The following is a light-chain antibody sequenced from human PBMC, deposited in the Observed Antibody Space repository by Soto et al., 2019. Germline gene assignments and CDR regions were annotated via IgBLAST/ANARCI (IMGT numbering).Light chain of an antibody. V-gene: IGLV2-11*01. CDR2: DVS. Sequence: QSVLTQPRSVSGSPGQSVTISCTGTSSDVGVYNYVSWYQQYPGKAPKIMIYDVSKRPSGVPDRFSGSKSDNTASLTISGLPAEDEAGYYCCSYAGSYTFVFGIGTKVTVL. CDR3: CSYAGSYTFV. J-gene: IGLJ1*01. CDR1: SSDVGVYNY.